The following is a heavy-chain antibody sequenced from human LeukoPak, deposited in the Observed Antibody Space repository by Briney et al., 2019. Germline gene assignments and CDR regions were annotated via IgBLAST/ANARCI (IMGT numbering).Heavy chain of an antibody. CDR1: GFTFRSCG. J-gene: IGHJ3*01. D-gene: IGHD2/OR15-2a*01. CDR3: SKGAYYTDAFTF. V-gene: IGHV3-23*01. CDR2: ISGRDDST. Sequence: GGSLRLSCAASGFTFRSCGMNWVRQAPGKGLEWVSGISGRDDSTYYADSVKGRFTISRDKSMDTLYLQMNSLRAEDTAVYYCSKGAYYTDAFTFWGQGTVVTVSS.